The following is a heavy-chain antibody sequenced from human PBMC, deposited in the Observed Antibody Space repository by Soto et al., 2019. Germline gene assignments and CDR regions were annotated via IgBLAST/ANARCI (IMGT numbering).Heavy chain of an antibody. CDR1: VGSIRSYY. CDR2: IYNSGST. Sequence: SETLSLTCTVSVGSIRSYYWSWIRQPPGKGLEWIGYIYNSGSTNYNPSLRSRVTISVDTSKNQFSLKLTSVIAADTAVYYCATLTTYNWFDPWGQGTLVTVSS. CDR3: ATLTTYNWFDP. J-gene: IGHJ5*02. V-gene: IGHV4-59*01. D-gene: IGHD1-1*01.